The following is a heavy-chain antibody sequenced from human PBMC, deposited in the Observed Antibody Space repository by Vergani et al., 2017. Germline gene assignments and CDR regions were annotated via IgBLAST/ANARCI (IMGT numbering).Heavy chain of an antibody. J-gene: IGHJ4*02. D-gene: IGHD3-3*01. CDR2: IYDSGDT. Sequence: QVQLQESGPGLLKPSETLSLTCSVSGDSMNTYYWTWIRQPPGKGLEWIGYIYDSGDTKYNPSLKSRVTMSLDTSKNQFSLNLYSVTAADTAVYYCARGDLWRFRENEYWGQGTLVTVSS. CDR1: GDSMNTYY. CDR3: ARGDLWRFRENEY. V-gene: IGHV4-59*01.